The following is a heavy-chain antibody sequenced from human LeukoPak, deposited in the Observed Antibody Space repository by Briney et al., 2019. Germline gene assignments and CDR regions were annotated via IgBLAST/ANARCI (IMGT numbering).Heavy chain of an antibody. CDR1: GYTFTSYE. D-gene: IGHD4-17*01. CDR3: ARADYAFDY. CDR2: ISAYNGNT. J-gene: IGHJ4*02. Sequence: ASVTVSCKASGYTFTSYEINWVRQATGQGLEWMGWISAYNGNTNYAQKLQGRVTMTTDTSTSTAYMELRSLRSDDTAVYYCARADYAFDYWGQGTLVTVSS. V-gene: IGHV1-18*01.